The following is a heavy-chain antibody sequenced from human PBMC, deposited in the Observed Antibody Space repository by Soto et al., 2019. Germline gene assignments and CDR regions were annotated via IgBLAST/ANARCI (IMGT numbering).Heavy chain of an antibody. J-gene: IGHJ6*02. Sequence: QVQLVQSGAEVKKPGSSVKVSCKASGGTFSSYTISWVRQAPGQGLEWMGRIIPILGIANYAQKFQGRVTITADKATSTAYMELSSVRSEDTAVYYCARDRNGDHTYYYYGMYVWGQGTTVTVSS. CDR1: GGTFSSYT. V-gene: IGHV1-69*08. CDR3: ARDRNGDHTYYYYGMYV. D-gene: IGHD4-17*01. CDR2: IIPILGIA.